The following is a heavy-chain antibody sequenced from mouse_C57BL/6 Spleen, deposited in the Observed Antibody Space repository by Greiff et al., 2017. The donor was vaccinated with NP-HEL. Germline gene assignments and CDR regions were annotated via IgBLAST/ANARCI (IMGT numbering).Heavy chain of an antibody. J-gene: IGHJ3*01. CDR1: GYTFTSYD. Sequence: QVQLKESGPELVKPGASVKLSCKASGYTFTSYDINWVKQRPGQGLEWIGWIYPRDGSTKYNEKFKGKAPLTVDTSSSTAYMELHSLTSEDSAVYFCASYGSSSWFAYWGQGTLVTVSA. CDR3: ASYGSSSWFAY. CDR2: IYPRDGST. D-gene: IGHD1-1*01. V-gene: IGHV1-85*01.